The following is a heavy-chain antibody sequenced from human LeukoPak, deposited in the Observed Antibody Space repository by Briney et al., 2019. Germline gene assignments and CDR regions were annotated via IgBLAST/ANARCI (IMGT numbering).Heavy chain of an antibody. D-gene: IGHD6-6*01. CDR2: ISNSSSTI. J-gene: IGHJ4*02. V-gene: IGHV3-48*01. CDR1: GFTFSSYS. Sequence: GGSLRLSCAASGFTFSSYSMNWVRQAPEKGLEWVSYISNSSSTIYYADSVKGRFTISRDNAKNSLYLQMNSLRAEDTAVYYCAREYSSSSGGLDYWGQGTLVTVSS. CDR3: AREYSSSSGGLDY.